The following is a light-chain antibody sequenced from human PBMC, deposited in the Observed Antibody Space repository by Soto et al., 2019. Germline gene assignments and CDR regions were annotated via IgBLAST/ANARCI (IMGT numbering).Light chain of an antibody. Sequence: QSVLTQPASVSGSPGQSITISCTGTSSDVGGYNYVSWYQQHPGKAPKLMIYEVSNRPSGVSNRFSGSKSGNTASLTISGLQAEDEADYYCLLYYSGGAHVFGGGTKLTVL. J-gene: IGLJ2*01. CDR3: LLYYSGGAHV. CDR2: EVS. V-gene: IGLV2-14*01. CDR1: SSDVGGYNY.